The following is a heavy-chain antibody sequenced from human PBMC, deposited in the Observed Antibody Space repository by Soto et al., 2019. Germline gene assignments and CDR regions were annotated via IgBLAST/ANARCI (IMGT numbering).Heavy chain of an antibody. CDR3: VTAVAGRGGFDY. V-gene: IGHV3-7*01. Sequence: SGGTLVQPGGSLRLSCAVSGFTFSSYWMSWVRRAPGQGLEWLANIKQDGTETYYVDSVKGRFTISRDNAENSLYLQLNSLRDEDTAVYYCVTAVAGRGGFDYWGQGTLVTVSS. J-gene: IGHJ4*02. CDR1: GFTFSSYW. CDR2: IKQDGTET. D-gene: IGHD6-19*01.